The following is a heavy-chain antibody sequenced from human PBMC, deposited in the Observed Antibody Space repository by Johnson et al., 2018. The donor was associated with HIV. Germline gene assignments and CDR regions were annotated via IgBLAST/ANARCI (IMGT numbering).Heavy chain of an antibody. Sequence: VQLVESGGGVVQPGRSLRLSCAASGFTFSNYGMAWVRQAPGKGLEWVSVIYSGGSTYYADSVKGRFTISRDNSKNTLYLQMNSLKTEDTAVYYCTTASGYYPFFDAFDMWGQGTMVTVSS. CDR3: TTASGYYPFFDAFDM. V-gene: IGHV3-66*01. J-gene: IGHJ3*02. D-gene: IGHD3-22*01. CDR1: GFTFSNYG. CDR2: IYSGGST.